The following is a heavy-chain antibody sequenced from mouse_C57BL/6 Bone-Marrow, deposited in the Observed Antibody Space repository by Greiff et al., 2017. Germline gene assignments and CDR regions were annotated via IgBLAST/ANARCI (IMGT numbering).Heavy chain of an antibody. J-gene: IGHJ4*01. CDR1: GFNIKDDY. Sequence: VQLQQSGAELVRPGASVKLSCTASGFNIKDDYMHWVKQRPEQGLEWIGWIDPENGDTEYASHFPGQATITADPSSNTAYLQLSSLTSEDTAVYYGTTWGVTTVYYAMDYWGQGTSVTVSS. CDR3: TTWGVTTVYYAMDY. V-gene: IGHV14-4*01. D-gene: IGHD2-2*01. CDR2: IDPENGDT.